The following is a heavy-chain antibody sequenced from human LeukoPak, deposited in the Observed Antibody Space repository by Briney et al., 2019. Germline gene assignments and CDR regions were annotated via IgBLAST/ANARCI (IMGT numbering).Heavy chain of an antibody. J-gene: IGHJ4*02. CDR3: AREYYDSSGYYPQVFDY. Sequence: GGSLRLSCAASGFTFSSYAMHWVRQAPGKGLEWVAVISYDGSNKYYADSVKGRFTISRDNSKNTLYLQMNSLRAEDTAVYYCAREYYDSSGYYPQVFDYWGQGTLVTVSS. D-gene: IGHD3-22*01. CDR1: GFTFSSYA. V-gene: IGHV3-30*04. CDR2: ISYDGSNK.